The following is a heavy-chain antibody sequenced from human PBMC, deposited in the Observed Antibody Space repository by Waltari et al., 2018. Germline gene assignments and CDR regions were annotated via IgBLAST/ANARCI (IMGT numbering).Heavy chain of an antibody. CDR2: INSDGSST. V-gene: IGHV3-74*01. CDR3: ARGSLARGYYYYGMDV. D-gene: IGHD3-10*01. Sequence: EVQLVESGGGLVQPGGSLRLSCAASGFTFSSYWMHWVREDPGKGLVWVSRINSDGSSTSYADSVKGRFTISRDNAKNTLYLQMNSLRAEDTAVYYCARGSLARGYYYYGMDVWGQGTTVTVSS. J-gene: IGHJ6*02. CDR1: GFTFSSYW.